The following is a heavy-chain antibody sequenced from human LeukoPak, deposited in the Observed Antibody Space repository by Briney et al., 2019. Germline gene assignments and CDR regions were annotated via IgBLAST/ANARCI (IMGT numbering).Heavy chain of an antibody. CDR3: ARVTFGYGMDV. CDR2: IWYDGSNK. Sequence: GGSLRLSCAAPGFTFSSYGMHWVRQAPGKGLEWVAVIWYDGSNKYYADSVKGRFTISRDNSKNTLYLQMNSLRAEDTAVYYCARVTFGYGMDVWGQGTTVTVSS. CDR1: GFTFSSYG. V-gene: IGHV3-33*01. D-gene: IGHD3-16*01. J-gene: IGHJ6*02.